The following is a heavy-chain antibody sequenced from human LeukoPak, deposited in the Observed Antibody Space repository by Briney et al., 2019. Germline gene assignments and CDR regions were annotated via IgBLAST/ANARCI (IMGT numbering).Heavy chain of an antibody. Sequence: PGGSLRLSCAASGFTFDDYAMHWVRQAPGKGLEWVSGISWNSGSIGYADSVKGRFTNSRDNAKNSLYLQMNSLRAEDTALYYCAKDRVVSGIGYYYYYGMDVWGQGTTVTVSS. CDR3: AKDRVVSGIGYYYYYGMDV. J-gene: IGHJ6*02. CDR1: GFTFDDYA. D-gene: IGHD3-10*01. CDR2: ISWNSGSI. V-gene: IGHV3-9*01.